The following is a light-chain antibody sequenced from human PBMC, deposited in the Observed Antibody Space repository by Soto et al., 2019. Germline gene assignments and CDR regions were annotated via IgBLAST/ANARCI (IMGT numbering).Light chain of an antibody. J-gene: IGKJ1*01. Sequence: DIQMTQSPSSLSASVGDRITITCRSSQSINNYLNWYQQRPGKAPKVIIYDASSLQSGVPSRFSGRGSGTDFALTISSLQPEDFATYYCQQGFSAPPWTFGQGTNVEI. CDR3: QQGFSAPPWT. CDR2: DAS. CDR1: QSINNY. V-gene: IGKV1-39*01.